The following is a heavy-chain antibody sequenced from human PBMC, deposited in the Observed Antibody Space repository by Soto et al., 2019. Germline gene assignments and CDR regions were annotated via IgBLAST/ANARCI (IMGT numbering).Heavy chain of an antibody. J-gene: IGHJ6*03. CDR2: ISYDGSNK. CDR3: AKLMGYCSSSSCYEPYYYYYVDV. CDR1: GFTFSSYG. D-gene: IGHD2-2*01. Sequence: QVQLVESGGGVVQPGRSLRLSCAASGFTFSSYGMHWVRQAPGKGLEWVAVISYDGSNKYYADSVKGRFTISRDNSKNTLYLQMNSLRVEDTAVYYCAKLMGYCSSSSCYEPYYYYYVDVWGKGTTVTVSS. V-gene: IGHV3-30*18.